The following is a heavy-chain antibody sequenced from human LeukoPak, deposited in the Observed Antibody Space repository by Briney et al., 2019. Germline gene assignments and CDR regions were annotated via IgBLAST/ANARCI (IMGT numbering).Heavy chain of an antibody. CDR1: GGSISSYY. CDR2: IYYSGGT. V-gene: IGHV4-59*08. CDR3: ARQHYYGMDV. J-gene: IGHJ6*02. Sequence: PSETLSLTCTVSGGSISSYYWTWIRQPPGKGLEWIGYIYYSGGTNYNPSLKSRVTISLDTSKNQFSLKLSSVTAAGTALYYCARQHYYGMDVWGQGTTVTVSS.